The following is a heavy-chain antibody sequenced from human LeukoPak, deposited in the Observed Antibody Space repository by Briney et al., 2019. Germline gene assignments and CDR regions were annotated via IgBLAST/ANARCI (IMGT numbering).Heavy chain of an antibody. CDR2: INRSGNT. Sequence: PSETLSLTCTVSGSSISSYYWSWIRQPPGKGLEWIGEINRSGNTNYNSSLKRRVTISVDTSKNQFSLRLSSVTAADTAVYYCARINYGDYWGQGTLVTVPS. CDR3: ARINYGDY. V-gene: IGHV4-34*01. J-gene: IGHJ4*02. CDR1: GSSISSYY.